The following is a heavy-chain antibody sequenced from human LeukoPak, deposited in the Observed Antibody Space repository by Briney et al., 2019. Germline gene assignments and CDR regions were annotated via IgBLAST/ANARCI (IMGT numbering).Heavy chain of an antibody. CDR3: PRREEETTFYYSYYMDV. V-gene: IGHV4-39*01. D-gene: IGHD2/OR15-2a*01. Sequence: SETLSLTCTVSGGSISSSSYYWGWIRQPPGKGLEWIGSIYYSGSTYYNPSLKSRVTISVDTSKNQFSLRLGSVTAADTAEYYWPRREEETTFYYSYYMDVWAKGTTVTVSS. CDR2: IYYSGST. CDR1: GGSISSSSYY. J-gene: IGHJ6*03.